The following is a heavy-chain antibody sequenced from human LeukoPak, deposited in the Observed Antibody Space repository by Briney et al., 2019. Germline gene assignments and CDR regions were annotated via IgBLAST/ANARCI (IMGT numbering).Heavy chain of an antibody. J-gene: IGHJ5*02. D-gene: IGHD3-16*01. CDR1: GGSISSYY. V-gene: IGHV4-59*01. Sequence: SETLSLTCTVSGGSISSYYWSWIRQPPGKGLEWIGYIYYSGSTNYNPSLKSRVTISVDTSKNQFSLKLSSVTAADTAVYYCAREPYDYVWGSLRWFDPWGQGTLVTVSS. CDR3: AREPYDYVWGSLRWFDP. CDR2: IYYSGST.